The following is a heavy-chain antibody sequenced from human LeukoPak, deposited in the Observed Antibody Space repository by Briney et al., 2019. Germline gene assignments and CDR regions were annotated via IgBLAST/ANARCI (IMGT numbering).Heavy chain of an antibody. CDR3: ARDPVGEVTIFGVVSLSWFDP. CDR1: GGSISSGSYY. CDR2: IYTSGST. D-gene: IGHD3-3*01. J-gene: IGHJ5*02. Sequence: SETLSLTCTVSGGSISSGSYYWSWIRQPAGKGLEWIGRIYTSGSTNYNPSLKSRVTISVDTSKNQFSLKLSSVTAADTAVYYCARDPVGEVTIFGVVSLSWFDPWGQGALVTVSS. V-gene: IGHV4-61*02.